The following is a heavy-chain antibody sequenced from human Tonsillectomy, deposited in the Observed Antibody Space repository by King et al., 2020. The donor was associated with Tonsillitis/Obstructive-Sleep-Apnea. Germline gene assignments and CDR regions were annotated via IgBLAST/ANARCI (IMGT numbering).Heavy chain of an antibody. V-gene: IGHV3-11*05. Sequence: VQLVESGGGLVKPGGSLRLSCAASGFTFSDYYMSWIRQAPGKGLEWVSYISSSSSYTNYADSVKGRFTISRDNAKNSLYLQMNSVRAEDTAVYYCARKTGTTGVDWFDPWGQGTLVTVSS. D-gene: IGHD1-1*01. J-gene: IGHJ5*02. CDR1: GFTFSDYY. CDR3: ARKTGTTGVDWFDP. CDR2: ISSSSSYT.